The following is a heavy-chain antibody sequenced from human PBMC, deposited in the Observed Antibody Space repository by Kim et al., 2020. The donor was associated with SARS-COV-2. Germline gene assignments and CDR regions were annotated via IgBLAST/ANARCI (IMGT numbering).Heavy chain of an antibody. V-gene: IGHV3-23*03. Sequence: GGSLRLSCAASGFTFTSYAMSWVRQAPGKGLEWVSVIYSGGSTTYYAASVRGRFTISRDNAKNTLYLQMNSLRAEDTAVYYCAKVDCGGDCYPYYFDFWGQGTLVTVSS. CDR1: GFTFTSYA. D-gene: IGHD2-21*02. J-gene: IGHJ4*02. CDR3: AKVDCGGDCYPYYFDF. CDR2: IYSGGSTT.